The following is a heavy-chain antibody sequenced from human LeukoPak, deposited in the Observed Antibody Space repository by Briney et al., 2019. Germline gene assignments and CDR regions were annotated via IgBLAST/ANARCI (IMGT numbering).Heavy chain of an antibody. CDR2: ISGSGGST. J-gene: IGHJ4*02. D-gene: IGHD2-2*02. CDR3: AKIPYCSSTSCYTPNFDY. Sequence: HAGGSLRLSCAASGFTFSSYAMSWVRQAPGKGLEWVSAISGSGGSTYYADSVKGRFTISRDNSKNTLYLQMNSLRAEDTAVYYCAKIPYCSSTSCYTPNFDYWGQGTLVTVSS. V-gene: IGHV3-23*01. CDR1: GFTFSSYA.